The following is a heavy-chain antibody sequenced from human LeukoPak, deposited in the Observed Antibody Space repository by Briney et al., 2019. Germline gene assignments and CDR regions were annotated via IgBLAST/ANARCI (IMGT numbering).Heavy chain of an antibody. J-gene: IGHJ4*02. V-gene: IGHV3-15*01. CDR3: TTMTTVTTQTRNEFDY. CDR2: IKSKTDGGTT. Sequence: GGSLRLSCAASGFTFSNAWMSWVRQAPGKGLEWVGRIKSKTDGGTTDYAAPVKGGFTISRDDSKNTLYLQMSSLKTEDTAVYYCTTMTTVTTQTRNEFDYWGQGTLVTVSS. D-gene: IGHD4-17*01. CDR1: GFTFSNAW.